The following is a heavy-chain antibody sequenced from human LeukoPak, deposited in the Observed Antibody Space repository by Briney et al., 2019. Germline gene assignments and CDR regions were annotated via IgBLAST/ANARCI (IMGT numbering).Heavy chain of an antibody. CDR3: VRVSYDSSGYGYYFDY. D-gene: IGHD3-22*01. Sequence: PSETLSLTCTVSGGSISSGSYYWSWIRQPAGKGLEWIGRIYTSGSTNYNPSLKSRVTISVDTSKNQFSLKLSSVTAADTAVYYCVRVSYDSSGYGYYFDYWGQGTLVTVSS. V-gene: IGHV4-61*02. CDR1: GGSISSGSYY. J-gene: IGHJ4*02. CDR2: IYTSGST.